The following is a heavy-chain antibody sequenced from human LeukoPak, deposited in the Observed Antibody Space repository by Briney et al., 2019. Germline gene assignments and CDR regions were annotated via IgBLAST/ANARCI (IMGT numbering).Heavy chain of an antibody. J-gene: IGHJ4*02. Sequence: SVKVSCXASGGTFSSYAISWVRQAPGQGLEWMGRIIPIFGTANYAQKFQGRVTITTDESTSTAYMELSSLRSEDTAVYYCARDQVTIFGVVITAFDYWGQGTLVTVSS. D-gene: IGHD3-3*01. V-gene: IGHV1-69*05. CDR2: IIPIFGTA. CDR3: ARDQVTIFGVVITAFDY. CDR1: GGTFSSYA.